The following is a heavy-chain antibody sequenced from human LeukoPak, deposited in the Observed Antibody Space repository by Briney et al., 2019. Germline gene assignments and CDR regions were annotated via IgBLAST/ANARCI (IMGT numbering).Heavy chain of an antibody. CDR2: INPNSGGT. Sequence: GASVKVSCKASGYTFTGYYMHWVRQAPGQGLEWMGWINPNSGGTNYAQKFQGRVTMTRDTSISTAYMELSRLRSDDTAVYYCARGLDIVVVTATFDYWGQGTLVTVSS. D-gene: IGHD2-21*02. CDR1: GYTFTGYY. J-gene: IGHJ4*02. CDR3: ARGLDIVVVTATFDY. V-gene: IGHV1-2*02.